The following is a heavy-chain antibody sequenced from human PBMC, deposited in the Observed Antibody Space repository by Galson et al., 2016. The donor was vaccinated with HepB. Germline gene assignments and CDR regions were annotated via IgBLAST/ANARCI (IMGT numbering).Heavy chain of an antibody. J-gene: IGHJ5*02. CDR2: INDTGST. V-gene: IGHV4-34*01. CDR1: GGSFSGYY. D-gene: IGHD5-18*01. Sequence: SETLSLTCAVYGGSFSGYYCSWIRQPPGKGLEWIGEINDTGSTNYNPSLKSRVTISVDTSRNQFSLKLSSVTAADTAVYYCAKGRYSYGPKGRARTHHLDPWGQGALVTISS. CDR3: AKGRYSYGPKGRARTHHLDP.